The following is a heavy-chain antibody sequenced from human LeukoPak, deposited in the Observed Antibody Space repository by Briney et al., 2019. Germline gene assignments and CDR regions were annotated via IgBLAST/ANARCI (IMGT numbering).Heavy chain of an antibody. CDR1: GGSIRSYY. CDR2: VYNTGST. D-gene: IGHD6-19*01. CDR3: ARKVGSGWYFDY. V-gene: IGHV4-59*01. J-gene: IGHJ4*02. Sequence: SETLSLTCTVSGGSIRSYYWSWIRQPPGKGLEWIGYVYNTGSTNYNPSLKSRVTISVDTSKNQFSLKLSSVTAADTAVYYCARKVGSGWYFDYWGQGALPTVSS.